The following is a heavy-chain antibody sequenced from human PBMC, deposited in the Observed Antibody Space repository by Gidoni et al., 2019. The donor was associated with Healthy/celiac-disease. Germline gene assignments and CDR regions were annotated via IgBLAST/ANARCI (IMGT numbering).Heavy chain of an antibody. D-gene: IGHD2-15*01. Sequence: QVQLVESGGGVVQPGRSLRLSCAASGFTFSSYGMHWVRQAPGKGLEWVAVIWYDGSNKYYADSVKGRFTISRDNSKNTLYLQMNSLRAEDTAVYYCARGPIVVVAATPAFDYWGQGTLVTVSS. J-gene: IGHJ4*02. CDR2: IWYDGSNK. CDR3: ARGPIVVVAATPAFDY. V-gene: IGHV3-33*01. CDR1: GFTFSSYG.